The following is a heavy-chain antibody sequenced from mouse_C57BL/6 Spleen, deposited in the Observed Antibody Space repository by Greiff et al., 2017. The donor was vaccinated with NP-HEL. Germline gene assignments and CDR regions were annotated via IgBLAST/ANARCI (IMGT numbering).Heavy chain of an antibody. CDR1: GFTFSDAW. J-gene: IGHJ2*01. CDR3: TRLLGPGYFDY. D-gene: IGHD3-3*01. CDR2: IRNKANNHAT. V-gene: IGHV6-6*01. Sequence: EVKLVESGGGLVQPGGSMKLSCAASGFTFSDAWMDWVRQSPEKGLEWVAEIRNKANNHATYYAESVKGRFTISRDDSKSSVYLQMNSLRAEDTGIYYCTRLLGPGYFDYWGQGTTLTVSS.